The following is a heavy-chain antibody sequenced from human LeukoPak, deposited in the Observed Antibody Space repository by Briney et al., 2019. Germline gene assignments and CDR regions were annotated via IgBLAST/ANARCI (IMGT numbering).Heavy chain of an antibody. Sequence: SETLSLTCTVSGDSISSGFYYWGWIRQPPGKGPQWIGTINKSGNTYYNPSLRGRVTISVETPKNQFSLKVRYMTAADTAVYYCARVPGVYYDSLTGYGSGWFDPWGQGTLVTVSS. D-gene: IGHD3-9*01. J-gene: IGHJ5*02. CDR3: ARVPGVYYDSLTGYGSGWFDP. CDR2: INKSGNT. V-gene: IGHV4-39*07. CDR1: GDSISSGFYY.